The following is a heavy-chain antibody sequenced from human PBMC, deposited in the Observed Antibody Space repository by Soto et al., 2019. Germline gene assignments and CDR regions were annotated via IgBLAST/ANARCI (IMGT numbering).Heavy chain of an antibody. CDR3: AWGDSTDCSNGVCSFFYNHDMDV. CDR1: GYSFTDYH. J-gene: IGHJ6*02. V-gene: IGHV1-2*04. Sequence: QVQLVQSGAEVKKPGASVKVSCKASGYSFTDYHIHWVRQAPGQGLEWLGRINPKSGGTSTEQKFRGWVTMTTDTSISTAAMGLTRLTSGDTAIYYCAWGDSTDCSNGVCSFFYNHDMDVWGQGTTVTVSS. CDR2: INPKSGGT. D-gene: IGHD2-8*01.